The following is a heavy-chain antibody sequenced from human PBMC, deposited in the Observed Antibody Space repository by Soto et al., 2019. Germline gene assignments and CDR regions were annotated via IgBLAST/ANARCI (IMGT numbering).Heavy chain of an antibody. Sequence: EVQLVESGGGLVQPGGSLRLSCVASGFTFSNYWMSWVRQAPGKGLEWVANIKQDGSERNYVDSVKGRFTISRDNAKNSLYLQLNSLRAEDTAVHYCARAGSENDYWGQGTLVTVSS. V-gene: IGHV3-7*05. D-gene: IGHD3-10*01. CDR1: GFTFSNYW. CDR3: ARAGSENDY. CDR2: IKQDGSER. J-gene: IGHJ4*02.